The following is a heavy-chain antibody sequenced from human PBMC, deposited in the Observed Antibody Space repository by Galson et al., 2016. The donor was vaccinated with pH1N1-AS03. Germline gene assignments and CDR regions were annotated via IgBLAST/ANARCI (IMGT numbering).Heavy chain of an antibody. CDR2: ISGGGYK. CDR3: AREPWGSTQGEY. D-gene: IGHD3-16*01. V-gene: IGHV3-53*01. J-gene: IGHJ4*02. CDR1: GFTNNNNY. Sequence: SLRLSCAASGFTNNNNYMSWVRQAPGKGLEWVSGISGGGYKFYADSVKGRFTISRDNSKNTVYLQMNSLSVEDTAVYYCAREPWGSTQGEYWGQGTLVTVSS.